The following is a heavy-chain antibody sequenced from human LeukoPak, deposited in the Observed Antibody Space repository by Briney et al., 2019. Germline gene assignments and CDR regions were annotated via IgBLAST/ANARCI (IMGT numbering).Heavy chain of an antibody. Sequence: PSETLSLTCAVYGGSFSGYYWSWIRQPPGRGLEWIGEINHSGSTNYNPSLKSRVTISVDTSKNQFSLKLSSVTAADTAVYYCALAAAGRRLFDSWGQGTLVTVSS. CDR1: GGSFSGYY. CDR2: INHSGST. CDR3: ALAAAGRRLFDS. V-gene: IGHV4-34*01. D-gene: IGHD6-13*01. J-gene: IGHJ4*02.